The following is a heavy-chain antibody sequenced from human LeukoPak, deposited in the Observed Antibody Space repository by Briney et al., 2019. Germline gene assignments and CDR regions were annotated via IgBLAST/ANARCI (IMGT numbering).Heavy chain of an antibody. D-gene: IGHD1-26*01. CDR1: GGSFSGYY. J-gene: IGHJ6*02. Sequence: PSETLSLTCAVYGGSFSGYYWSWIRQPPGKGLEWIGEINHSGSTNYNPSLKSRVTISVDTSKNQFSLKLSSVTAADTAVYYCARDGGATGNYYGMEVWGQGTTVTVSS. CDR2: INHSGST. V-gene: IGHV4-34*01. CDR3: ARDGGATGNYYGMEV.